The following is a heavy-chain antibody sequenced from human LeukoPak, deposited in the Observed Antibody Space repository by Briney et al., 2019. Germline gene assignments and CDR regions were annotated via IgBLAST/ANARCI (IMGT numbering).Heavy chain of an antibody. CDR3: ARGGYGDYGNDAFDI. CDR2: ISSSSSYI. V-gene: IGHV3-21*01. CDR1: GFTFSSYS. D-gene: IGHD4-17*01. J-gene: IGHJ3*02. Sequence: GGSLRLSCAASGFTFSSYSMNWFRQAPGKGLEWVSSISSSSSYIYYADSVKGRFTISRDNAKNSLYLQMNSLRAEDTAVYYCARGGYGDYGNDAFDIWGQGTMVTVSS.